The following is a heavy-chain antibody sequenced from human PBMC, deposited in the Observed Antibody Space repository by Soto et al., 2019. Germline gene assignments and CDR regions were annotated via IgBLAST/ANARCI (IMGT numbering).Heavy chain of an antibody. V-gene: IGHV4-4*02. CDR3: ARGSSSYYDYGMDV. J-gene: IGHJ6*02. D-gene: IGHD6-6*01. CDR1: GGSISSSNW. CDR2: IYHSGST. Sequence: SETLSLTCAVSGGSISSSNWWSWVRQPPGKGLEWIGEIYHSGSTNYNPSLKSRVTISVDKSKNQFSLKLSSVTAADTAVYFCARGSSSYYDYGMDVWGQGTTVTVSS.